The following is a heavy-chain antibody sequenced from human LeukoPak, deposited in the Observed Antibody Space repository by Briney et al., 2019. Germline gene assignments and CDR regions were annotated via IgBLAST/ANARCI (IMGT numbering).Heavy chain of an antibody. V-gene: IGHV3-23*01. J-gene: IGHJ4*02. Sequence: GGSLRLSCVASGFTFSSYGMHWVRQAPGKGLEWVSAISGSGGSTYYADSVKGRFTISRDNSKNTLYLQMNSLRAEDTAVYYCAKSGSTLSYYFDYWGQGTLVTVSS. D-gene: IGHD6-13*01. CDR1: GFTFSSYG. CDR3: AKSGSTLSYYFDY. CDR2: ISGSGGST.